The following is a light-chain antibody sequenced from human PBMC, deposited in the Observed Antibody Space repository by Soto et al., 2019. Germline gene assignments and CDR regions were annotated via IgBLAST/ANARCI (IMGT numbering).Light chain of an antibody. CDR2: GAS. V-gene: IGKV1-13*02. CDR3: QHFTGYPLT. J-gene: IGKJ4*01. Sequence: AIQLTQSPSSLSPSVGDRVTITCRASQAISTSLDCYQVKPVKAPKLLLYGASTLQGGVPSRFRGSGSGTDFTLTISSLQPEDIATYYGQHFTGYPLTFGGGTKV. CDR1: QAISTS.